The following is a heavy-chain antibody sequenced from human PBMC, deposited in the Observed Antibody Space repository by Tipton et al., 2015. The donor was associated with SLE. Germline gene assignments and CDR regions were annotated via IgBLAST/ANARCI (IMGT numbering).Heavy chain of an antibody. J-gene: IGHJ4*02. CDR3: ARQPYYESPFDY. Sequence: TLSLTCSISGGSVSTSFWSWIRQPPGKGLEWIGSIFDSGKTSINPSLKSRVTISVDTSRNQFSLTLNSVTAADTAVYFCARQPYYESPFDYWGQGTLVTVSS. V-gene: IGHV4-59*08. CDR1: GGSVSTSF. D-gene: IGHD3-22*01. CDR2: IFDSGKT.